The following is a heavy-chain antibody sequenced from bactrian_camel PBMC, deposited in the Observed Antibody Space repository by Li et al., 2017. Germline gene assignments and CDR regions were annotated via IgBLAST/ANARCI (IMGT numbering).Heavy chain of an antibody. CDR2: AYTSEGSA. V-gene: IGHV3-2*01. J-gene: IGHJ4*01. CDR1: GFRFSNYY. Sequence: HVQLVESGGGLVQPGGSLRLSCAGSGFRFSNYYMSWVRQAPGKGLEWACSAYTSEGSAYYADSVKGRFTISYDKFKNTLYLQMNSLKFEDTAPYVCATGRRRGWSLDSDEYSYWGQGTQVTVS. CDR3: ATGRRRGWSLDSDEYSY. D-gene: IGHD5*01.